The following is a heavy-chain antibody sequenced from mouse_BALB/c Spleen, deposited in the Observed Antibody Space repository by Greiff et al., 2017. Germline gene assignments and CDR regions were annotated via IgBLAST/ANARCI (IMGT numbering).Heavy chain of an antibody. J-gene: IGHJ4*01. Sequence: VQGVESGPGLVAPSQRLSITCTVSGSSLTSYGVHWVRQPPGKGLEWLGVICPSGSTNYNSALMSKMSISKDNSKSQVFIQKNSLQTDDTAVYFCARETEAVDYGGQGTSVTVSA. CDR3: ARETEAVDY. CDR2: ICPSGST. V-gene: IGHV2-9*02. CDR1: GSSLTSYG.